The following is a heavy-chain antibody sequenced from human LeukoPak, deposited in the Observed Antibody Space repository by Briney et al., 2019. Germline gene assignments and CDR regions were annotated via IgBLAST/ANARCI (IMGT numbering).Heavy chain of an antibody. J-gene: IGHJ4*02. CDR3: ARTGYSYVPYYFDY. V-gene: IGHV4-34*01. Sequence: PSETLSLTCAVYGGSFSYYYWSWIRQPPGKGLEWIGEINHSGSTNYNPSLKSRVTISVDTSKNQFSLKLSSVTAADAAVYYCARTGYSYVPYYFDYWGQGTLVTVSS. CDR1: GGSFSYYY. D-gene: IGHD5-18*01. CDR2: INHSGST.